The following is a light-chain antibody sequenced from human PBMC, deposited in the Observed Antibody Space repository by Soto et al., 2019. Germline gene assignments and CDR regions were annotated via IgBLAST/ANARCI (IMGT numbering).Light chain of an antibody. Sequence: QSALTQPASVSGSPGQSITISCTGTSSDVGGYNLVSWYQQHPGKAPKLIIFEVSKRPSGVSNRFSGSKSGNTASLTISGLQAEDEADYYCNSFTSNTTVVFGGGTKLTVL. J-gene: IGLJ2*01. CDR2: EVS. V-gene: IGLV2-14*01. CDR3: NSFTSNTTVV. CDR1: SSDVGGYNL.